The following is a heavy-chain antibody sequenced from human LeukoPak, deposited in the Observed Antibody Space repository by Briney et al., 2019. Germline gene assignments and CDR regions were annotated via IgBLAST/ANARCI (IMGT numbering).Heavy chain of an antibody. J-gene: IGHJ4*02. CDR2: IHPGDSDA. CDR3: VRGAKPMRPHDY. CDR1: GLNFASYS. Sequence: GESLKISCKGSGLNFASYSIGWVRQMPGKGLEWMGIIHPGDSDATYSPSFQGRVTISADKSITTAYLQWSSLKASDTAMYFCVRGAKPMRPHDYWGQGTLVTVSS. V-gene: IGHV5-51*01.